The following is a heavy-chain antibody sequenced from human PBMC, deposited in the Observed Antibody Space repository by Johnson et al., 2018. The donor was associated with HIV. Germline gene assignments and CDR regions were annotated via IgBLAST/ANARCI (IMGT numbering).Heavy chain of an antibody. CDR1: GFTVSSHY. CDR2: ISSGAST. CDR3: ARAIGNWDAFDI. Sequence: VQLVESGGGLVQPGGSLRLSCAASGFTVSSHYMSWVRQAPGKGLEWVSVISSGASTYSADSVKGRFTISRDNSKNTLDLQMNSLRAEDTAVYYCARAIGNWDAFDIWGQGTMVTVSS. D-gene: IGHD7-27*01. V-gene: IGHV3-66*02. J-gene: IGHJ3*02.